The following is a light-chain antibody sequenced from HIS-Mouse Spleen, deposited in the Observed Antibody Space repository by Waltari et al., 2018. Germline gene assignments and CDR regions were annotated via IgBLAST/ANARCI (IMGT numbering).Light chain of an antibody. CDR3: LLYYGGARV. CDR1: PGAVTTGYY. J-gene: IGLJ3*02. Sequence: QTVVTQEPSLTVSPGGTVTLTCASSPGAVTTGYYPNWFQQKPGQAPRALISSTSNKHSWTPARFSGSLLGGKAALTLSGVQPEDEAEYYCLLYYGGARVFGGGTKLTVL. CDR2: STS. V-gene: IGLV7-43*01.